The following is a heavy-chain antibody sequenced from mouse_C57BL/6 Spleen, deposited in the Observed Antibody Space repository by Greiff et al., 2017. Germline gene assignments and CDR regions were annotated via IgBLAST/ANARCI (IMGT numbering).Heavy chain of an antibody. D-gene: IGHD3-2*02. CDR1: GFTFSSYG. V-gene: IGHV5-6*01. CDR2: ISSGGSYT. Sequence: EVMLVESGGDLVKPGGSLKLSCAASGFTFSSYGMSWVRQTPDKRLEWVATISSGGSYTYYPDSVKGRFTISRDNAKNTLYLQMSSLKSEDTAMYYCARQRAQATLYYAMDYWGQGTSVTVSS. CDR3: ARQRAQATLYYAMDY. J-gene: IGHJ4*01.